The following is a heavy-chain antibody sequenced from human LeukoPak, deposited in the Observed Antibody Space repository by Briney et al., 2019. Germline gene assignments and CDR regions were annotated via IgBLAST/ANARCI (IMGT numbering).Heavy chain of an antibody. CDR2: INSDGSST. J-gene: IGHJ3*02. CDR3: ARGLTIFGVVNDAFDI. CDR1: GFTFSSYS. V-gene: IGHV3-74*01. D-gene: IGHD3-3*01. Sequence: EGSLRLSCAASGFTFSSYSMNWVRQAPGKGLVWVSLINSDGSSTIYADSVKGRFTISRDNVKNTLYLQMNSLRAEDTAVYYCARGLTIFGVVNDAFDIWGQGTMVTVSS.